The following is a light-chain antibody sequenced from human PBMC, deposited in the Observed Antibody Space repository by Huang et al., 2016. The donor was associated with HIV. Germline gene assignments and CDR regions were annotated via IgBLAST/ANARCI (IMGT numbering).Light chain of an antibody. J-gene: IGKJ4*01. CDR1: QSVGSN. V-gene: IGKV3-15*01. CDR3: QQYHNWPLT. Sequence: EIVMTQSPATLSVSPGERVTLSCRASQSVGSNLAWYQQKPGQAPRLLIQGASSRATGLPDRFSGSGSATEFTLTISTLQSEDFAVYYCQQYHNWPLTFGGGTKVEIK. CDR2: GAS.